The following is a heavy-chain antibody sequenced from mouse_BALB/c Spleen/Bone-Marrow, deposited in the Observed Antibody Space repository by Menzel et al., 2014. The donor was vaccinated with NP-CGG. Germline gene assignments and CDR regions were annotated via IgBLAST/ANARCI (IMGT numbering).Heavy chain of an antibody. CDR1: RFTFSSYG. J-gene: IGHJ4*01. V-gene: IGHV5-6-3*01. CDR3: ARDRYYGYAMDY. D-gene: IGHD1-1*01. CDR2: INSNGGST. Sequence: EVKLVESGGGLVQPGGSLKLSCAASRFTFSSYGMSWVRQTPDKRLELVATINSNGGSTYYPDSVKGRFTIFRDNAKNTLYLQMSSLKSEDTAMYYCARDRYYGYAMDYWGQGTSVTVSS.